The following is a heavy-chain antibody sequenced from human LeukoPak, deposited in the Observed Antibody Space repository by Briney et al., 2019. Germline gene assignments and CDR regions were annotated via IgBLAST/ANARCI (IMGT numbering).Heavy chain of an antibody. J-gene: IGHJ4*02. Sequence: GGSLRLSCAASGFPFSDYGMYWVRQAPGKGLEWLAVISHDGNNKYYADSVKGRITISRDNSKNTLYLQMNSLRAEDTAVYYCAKDSSVYYYDSRSLDYWGQGTLVTVSS. D-gene: IGHD3-22*01. CDR1: GFPFSDYG. CDR3: AKDSSVYYYDSRSLDY. CDR2: ISHDGNNK. V-gene: IGHV3-30*18.